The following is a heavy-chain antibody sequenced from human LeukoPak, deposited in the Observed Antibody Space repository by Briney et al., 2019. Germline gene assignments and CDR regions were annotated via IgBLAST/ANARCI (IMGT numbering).Heavy chain of an antibody. D-gene: IGHD6-13*01. J-gene: IGHJ4*02. CDR1: GFTFRMYD. V-gene: IGHV3-23*01. CDR2: ITGSGGGT. CDR3: ARGYPFFHY. Sequence: PGGSLTLSCATSGFTFRMYDMNWLRQAPGRGLKWVSGITGSGGGTYYADSVKGRFTISRDNSKSTLFLQMDSLRAEDTAVYYCARGYPFFHYWGQGTLVTVSS.